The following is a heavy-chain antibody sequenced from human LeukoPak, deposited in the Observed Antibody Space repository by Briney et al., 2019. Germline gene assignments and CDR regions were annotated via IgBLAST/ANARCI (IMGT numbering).Heavy chain of an antibody. CDR1: GFTFSTYA. J-gene: IGHJ5*02. D-gene: IGHD6-19*01. CDR2: ISYDGRQN. Sequence: SGGSLRLSCAASGFTFSTYAMNWVRQAPGKGLEWVAVISYDGRQNYYADSVKGRFTISRDNSKNTLYLQMNSLRAEDTAVYYCAKVSYSSGWPWGQGTLVTVSS. V-gene: IGHV3-30*04. CDR3: AKVSYSSGWP.